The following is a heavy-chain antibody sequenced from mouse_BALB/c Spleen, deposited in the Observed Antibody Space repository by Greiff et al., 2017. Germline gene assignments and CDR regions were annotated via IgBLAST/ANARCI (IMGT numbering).Heavy chain of an antibody. CDR2: IYPGNVNT. V-gene: IGHV1S56*01. J-gene: IGHJ4*01. D-gene: IGHD1-1*01. CDR3: ARGDTTVVGYYAMDD. CDR1: GYTFTSYY. Sequence: VQLQQSGPELVKPGASVRISCKASGYTFTSYYIHWVKQRPGQGLEWIGWIYPGNVNTKYNEKFKGKATLTADKSSSTAYMQLSSLTSEDSAVYFCARGDTTVVGYYAMDDWGQGTSVTVSS.